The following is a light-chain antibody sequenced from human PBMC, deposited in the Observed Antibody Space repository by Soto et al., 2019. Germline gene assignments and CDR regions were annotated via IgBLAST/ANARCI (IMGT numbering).Light chain of an antibody. CDR1: SSDVGAYDY. V-gene: IGLV2-8*01. Sequence: QSVLTQPHSASGSTGQSVTISCTGTSSDVGAYDYVSWYQQHPGKAPKLMIYEINKRPSGVPDRFSGSKSGNTASLTVSGLQAEDEADYYCSSFAGSNNFPYVFGTGTKVTVL. CDR2: EIN. CDR3: SSFAGSNNFPYV. J-gene: IGLJ1*01.